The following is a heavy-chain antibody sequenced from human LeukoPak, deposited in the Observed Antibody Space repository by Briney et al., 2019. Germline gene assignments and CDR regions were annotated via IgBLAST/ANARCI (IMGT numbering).Heavy chain of an antibody. CDR1: GFTFTSSA. V-gene: IGHV1-58*02. CDR2: IVVGSGNT. Sequence: GASVKVSCKASGFTFTSSAMQWVRQARGQRLEWIGWIVVGSGNTSYAQKFQERVTITRDMSTSTAYIELSSLRSEDTAVYYCAARRGIAVNWFDPWGQGTLVTVSS. CDR3: AARRGIAVNWFDP. J-gene: IGHJ5*02. D-gene: IGHD6-19*01.